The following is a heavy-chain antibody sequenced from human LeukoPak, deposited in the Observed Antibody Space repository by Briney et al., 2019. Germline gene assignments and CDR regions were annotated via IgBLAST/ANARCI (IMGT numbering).Heavy chain of an antibody. J-gene: IGHJ4*02. V-gene: IGHV1-69*13. CDR3: AKKSPPSGYEHYFDY. CDR2: IIPIFGTA. CDR1: GGTFSSYA. D-gene: IGHD5-12*01. Sequence: SVKVSCKASGGTFSSYAISWVRQAPGQGLEWMGGIIPIFGTANYAQKFQGRVTITADESTSTAYMELSSLRAEDTAVYYCAKKSPPSGYEHYFDYWGQGTLVTVSS.